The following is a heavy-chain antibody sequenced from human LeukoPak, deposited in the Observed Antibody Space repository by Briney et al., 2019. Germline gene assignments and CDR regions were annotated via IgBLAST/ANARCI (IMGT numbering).Heavy chain of an antibody. V-gene: IGHV4-30-4*08. Sequence: SETLSLTCTVSGGSINTSSYYWGWIRQPPGKGLEWIGYIYYSGSTYYNPSLKSRVTISVDTSKNQFSLKLSSVTAADTAVYYCARGTVTGSGNDYWGQGTLVTVSS. D-gene: IGHD1-14*01. CDR2: IYYSGST. J-gene: IGHJ4*02. CDR1: GGSINTSSYY. CDR3: ARGTVTGSGNDY.